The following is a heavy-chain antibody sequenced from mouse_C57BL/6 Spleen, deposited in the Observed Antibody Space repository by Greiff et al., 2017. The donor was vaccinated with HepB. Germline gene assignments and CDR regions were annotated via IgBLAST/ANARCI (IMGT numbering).Heavy chain of an antibody. J-gene: IGHJ2*01. V-gene: IGHV1-69*01. CDR2: IDPSDSYT. CDR1: GYTFTSYW. Sequence: QVQLQQPGAELVMPGASVKLSCKASGYTFTSYWMHWVKQRPGQGLEWIGEIDPSDSYTNYNQKFKGKSTLTVDKSSSTAYMQISSLTSEDSAVYYCARGDYINYCGYWGQGTTLTVSS. CDR3: ARGDYINYCGY. D-gene: IGHD2-12*01.